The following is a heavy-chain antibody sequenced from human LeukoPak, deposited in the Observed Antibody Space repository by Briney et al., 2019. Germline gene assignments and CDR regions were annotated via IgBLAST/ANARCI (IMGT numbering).Heavy chain of an antibody. CDR3: ARPIRGGNSGAYYYYYMDV. Sequence: SVKVSCKASGGTFSSYVISWVRQAPGQGLEWMGGIIPIFGTANYAQKFQGRVTITADKSTSTAYMELRSPRSDDTAVYYCARPIRGGNSGAYYYYYMDVWGKGNTVTVSS. J-gene: IGHJ6*03. D-gene: IGHD4-23*01. CDR2: IIPIFGTA. V-gene: IGHV1-69*06. CDR1: GGTFSSYV.